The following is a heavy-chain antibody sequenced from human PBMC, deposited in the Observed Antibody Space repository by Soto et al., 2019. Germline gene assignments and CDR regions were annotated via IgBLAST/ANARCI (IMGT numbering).Heavy chain of an antibody. Sequence: QVQLQQWGAGLLKPSETLSLTCAVYGGSFSGYYWSWIRQPPGKGLEWIGEINHSGSTNYNPSLKSRVTISVDTSKNQFSLKLSSVTAADTAVHYCASPIAVAGTTVAFDIWGQGTMVTVSS. CDR3: ASPIAVAGTTVAFDI. V-gene: IGHV4-34*01. CDR2: INHSGST. J-gene: IGHJ3*02. CDR1: GGSFSGYY. D-gene: IGHD6-19*01.